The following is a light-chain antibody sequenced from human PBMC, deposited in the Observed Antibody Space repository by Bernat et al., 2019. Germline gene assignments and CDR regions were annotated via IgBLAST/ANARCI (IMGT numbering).Light chain of an antibody. J-gene: IGKJ2*01. CDR3: QQYNSYSYT. Sequence: DIQMTQSPSTLSASVGDRVTITCRASQSISSWLAWYQQKPGTAPKLLIYKASSLESGVPSRFSGSGSGTEFTLTISGLQPDDFATYYCQQYNSYSYTFGQGTKREIK. CDR2: KAS. CDR1: QSISSW. V-gene: IGKV1-5*03.